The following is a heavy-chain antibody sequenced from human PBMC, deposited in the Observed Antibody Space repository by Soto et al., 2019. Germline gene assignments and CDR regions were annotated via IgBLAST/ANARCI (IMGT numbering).Heavy chain of an antibody. V-gene: IGHV1-8*02. D-gene: IGHD5-12*01. CDR3: ARGLLYSGYDSGSDAFDI. CDR1: GYTFTGYY. CDR2: INPNSGNT. J-gene: IGHJ3*02. Sequence: GASVKVSCKASGYTFTGYYMHWVRQAPGQGLERMGWINPNSGNTGYAQKFQCRVTMTRNTSISTAYMELSSLRSEDTAVYYCARGLLYSGYDSGSDAFDIWGQGTMVTVSS.